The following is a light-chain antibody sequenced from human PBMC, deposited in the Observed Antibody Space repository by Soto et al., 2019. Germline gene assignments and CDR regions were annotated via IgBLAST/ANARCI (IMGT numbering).Light chain of an antibody. V-gene: IGKV3-11*01. CDR2: DAS. Sequence: EIVLTQSPGTLSLSPGERATLSCRAIQSVSNNYLAWYQQKPGQAPRLLISDASNRATGIPARFSGSGSETDFTLTISSLEPEDSAAYYCQQRSNGPSLTFGGGTKVDIK. J-gene: IGKJ4*01. CDR3: QQRSNGPSLT. CDR1: QSVSNNY.